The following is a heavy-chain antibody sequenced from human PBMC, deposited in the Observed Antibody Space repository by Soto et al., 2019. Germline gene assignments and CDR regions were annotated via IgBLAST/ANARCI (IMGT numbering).Heavy chain of an antibody. J-gene: IGHJ6*03. D-gene: IGHD2-2*01. CDR1: GFTVSSNY. V-gene: IGHV3-66*01. CDR3: ARIVVVPAAYYYYYMDV. CDR2: IYSGGST. Sequence: EVQLVESGGGLVQPGGSLRLSCAASGFTVSSNYMSWVRQAPGKGLEWVSVIYSGGSTYYADSVKGRFTISRDNSKNTLYLPMNSLRAEDTAVYYCARIVVVPAAYYYYYMDVWGKGTTVTVSS.